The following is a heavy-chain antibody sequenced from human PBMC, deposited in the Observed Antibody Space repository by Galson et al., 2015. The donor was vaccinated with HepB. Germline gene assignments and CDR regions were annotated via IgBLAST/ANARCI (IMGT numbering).Heavy chain of an antibody. Sequence: TLSLTCIVSGGSISSGAYYWNWIRQHPGKGLEWIGYIYSNGNTFYNPSLQSRVTISIDTSKNQFSLKLNSVTAADTAMYYCARLGAAAGIDSHFDSWGQGTLVTVS. V-gene: IGHV4-31*03. CDR1: GGSISSGAYY. CDR3: ARLGAAAGIDSHFDS. D-gene: IGHD6-13*01. J-gene: IGHJ4*02. CDR2: IYSNGNT.